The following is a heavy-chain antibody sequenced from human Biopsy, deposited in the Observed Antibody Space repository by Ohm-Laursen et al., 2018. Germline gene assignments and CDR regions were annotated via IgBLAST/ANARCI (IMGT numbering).Heavy chain of an antibody. D-gene: IGHD3-10*01. CDR1: RGSFGGYY. CDR2: IHNGDT. CDR3: SRGRVEKGTRSPSWGLYDTYYKYHAMDV. V-gene: IGHV4-59*01. Sequence: GTLSLTCIVSRGSFGGYYWSWIRQTPGRGLQYIAYIHNGDTHYNPSLESRVTISLDTSKSQFSLKLTSVTAADTGVYFCSRGRVEKGTRSPSWGLYDTYYKYHAMDVWGPGTAVTVSS. J-gene: IGHJ6*02.